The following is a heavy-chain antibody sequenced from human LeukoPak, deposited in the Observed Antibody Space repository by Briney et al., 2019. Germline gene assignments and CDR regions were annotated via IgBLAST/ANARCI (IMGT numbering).Heavy chain of an antibody. CDR3: ARLLDNDSSGYPDTFDI. Sequence: SETLSLTCAVSGGSISSHYWSWIRQPPGKGLEWIGYIHYSGNTYYSPSLHSRVTILVDTSKNHFSLKLTSVTAADTAVYYCARLLDNDSSGYPDTFDIWGQGTIVTVSS. D-gene: IGHD3-22*01. J-gene: IGHJ3*02. CDR2: IHYSGNT. V-gene: IGHV4-59*11. CDR1: GGSISSHY.